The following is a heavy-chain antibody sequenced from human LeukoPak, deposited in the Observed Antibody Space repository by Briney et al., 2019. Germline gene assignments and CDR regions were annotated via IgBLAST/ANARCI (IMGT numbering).Heavy chain of an antibody. Sequence: ASVKVSCKASGYTFTSYYMHWVRRAPGQGLEWMGIINPSGGSTSYAQKFQGRVTMTRDTSISTAYMELSRLRSDDTAVYYCARRIRTIFGVVIMHLDYWGQGTLVTVSS. V-gene: IGHV1-46*01. CDR1: GYTFTSYY. J-gene: IGHJ4*02. D-gene: IGHD3-3*01. CDR3: ARRIRTIFGVVIMHLDY. CDR2: INPSGGST.